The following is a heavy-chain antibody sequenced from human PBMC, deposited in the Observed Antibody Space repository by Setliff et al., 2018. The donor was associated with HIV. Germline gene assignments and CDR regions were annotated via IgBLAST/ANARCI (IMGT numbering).Heavy chain of an antibody. J-gene: IGHJ3*02. D-gene: IGHD1-26*01. CDR1: GGYISSHY. CDR2: IYYPGST. CDR3: ARSSGSYWMNAFDI. V-gene: IGHV4-59*11. Sequence: SETLSLTCTVSGGYISSHYWSWIRQPPGKGLEWIGYIYYPGSTNYNPSLRSRVTISLDTSKNQFSLNLSSVTAADTAVYYCARSSGSYWMNAFDIWGQGTMVTVSS.